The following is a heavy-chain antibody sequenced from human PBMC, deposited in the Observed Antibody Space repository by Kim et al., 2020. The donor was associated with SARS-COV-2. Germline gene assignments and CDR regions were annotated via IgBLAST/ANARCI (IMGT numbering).Heavy chain of an antibody. V-gene: IGHV1-46*01. Sequence: ASVKVSCKASGYTFTNHYMNWVRQAPGQGLEWMGIITPSGDMTSYARKFQGRLTVTRDTSTSTVYMELSSLRSEDTAVYYCARDGATVVTPGYFDYWGQGTLVTVS. J-gene: IGHJ4*02. CDR3: ARDGATVVTPGYFDY. CDR1: GYTFTNHY. D-gene: IGHD4-17*01. CDR2: ITPSGDMT.